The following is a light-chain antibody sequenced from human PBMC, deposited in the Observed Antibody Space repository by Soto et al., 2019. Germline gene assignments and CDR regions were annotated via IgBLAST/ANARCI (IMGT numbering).Light chain of an antibody. J-gene: IGKJ5*01. CDR1: QSISSY. Sequence: DIQMTQSPSSLSASVGDRVTITCRASQSISSYLNWYQQKPGKAPKLLIYAASSLQSGVPSRFSGSGSGSEFNFTITGLQPDDFATYFCQQYNTYSTFGQGTRLEIK. CDR2: AAS. CDR3: QQYNTYST. V-gene: IGKV1-39*01.